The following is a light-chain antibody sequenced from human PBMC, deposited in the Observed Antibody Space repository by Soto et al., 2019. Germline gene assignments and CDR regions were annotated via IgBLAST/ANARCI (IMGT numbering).Light chain of an antibody. J-gene: IGLJ2*01. CDR2: EVS. V-gene: IGLV2-8*01. Sequence: QSVLTQPPSASGSPGQSVTISCAGTYSDIGAYNYVSWYQQHPGKVPKLIISEVSKRPSGVPDRFSAAKSGDTASLPVSDLHPADEAVYYCSAYSGTNPNEIFGGGTKLTVL. CDR1: YSDIGAYNY. CDR3: SAYSGTNPNEI.